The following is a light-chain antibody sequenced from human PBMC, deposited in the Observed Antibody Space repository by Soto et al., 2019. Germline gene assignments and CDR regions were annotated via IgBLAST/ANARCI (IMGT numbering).Light chain of an antibody. CDR2: DNS. J-gene: IGLJ2*01. Sequence: QSVLTQPPSVAGAPGQRVTISCTGSSSNIGAGYGVHWYQQLPGTAPKLLIYDNSNRPSGVPDRFSGSKSGTSASLSITGLQAEDEAEYYCHSFDSSLSGGVFGGGTKLTVL. CDR3: HSFDSSLSGGV. V-gene: IGLV1-40*01. CDR1: SSNIGAGYG.